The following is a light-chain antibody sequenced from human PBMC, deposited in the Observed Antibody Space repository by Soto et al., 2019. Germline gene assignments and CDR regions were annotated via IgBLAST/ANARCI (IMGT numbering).Light chain of an antibody. Sequence: ALTQPASVSGSPGQSIAISCTGTRXDVGAYNYVSWYQQHPGKAPKLMISEVTNRPSGVSDRFSGSKSGNTASLTISGLQAEDEADYYCSSFTSRFTFVFGTGTKLTVL. CDR3: SSFTSRFTFV. J-gene: IGLJ1*01. CDR1: RXDVGAYNY. V-gene: IGLV2-14*01. CDR2: EVT.